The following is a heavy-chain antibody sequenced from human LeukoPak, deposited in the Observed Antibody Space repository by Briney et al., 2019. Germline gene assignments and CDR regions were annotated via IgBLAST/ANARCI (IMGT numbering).Heavy chain of an antibody. Sequence: ASVKVSCKASGYTFTSYGISWVRQAPGQGLEWMGWISAYNGNTNYAQKLQGRVTMTTDTSPSTAYMELRSLRSDDTAVYYCARDAGDFWSGFENWFDPWGQVTLVTVSS. CDR1: GYTFTSYG. CDR3: ARDAGDFWSGFENWFDP. CDR2: ISAYNGNT. J-gene: IGHJ5*02. D-gene: IGHD3-3*01. V-gene: IGHV1-18*01.